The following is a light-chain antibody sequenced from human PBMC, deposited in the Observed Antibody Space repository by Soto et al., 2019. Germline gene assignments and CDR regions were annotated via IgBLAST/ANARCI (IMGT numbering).Light chain of an antibody. J-gene: IGLJ1*01. V-gene: IGLV2-14*01. CDR1: SSDIGAHDF. CDR2: DVS. Sequence: QSALTQPASVSGSPGQSITISCSGTSSDIGAHDFVSWYQQEPAKAPKLLIYDVSNRPLGVSNRFSGSKSGNTASLTISGLQDEDEADYYCNSYTTSSTLVFGTGTKVTVL. CDR3: NSYTTSSTLV.